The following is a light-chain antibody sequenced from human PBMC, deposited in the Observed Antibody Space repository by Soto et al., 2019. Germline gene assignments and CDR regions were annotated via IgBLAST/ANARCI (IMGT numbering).Light chain of an antibody. CDR2: EVS. Sequence: QSVLTQPPSASGSPGQSVTISCTGTSSDVGGYNYVSWYQQHPGKAPKLMIYEVSKRPSGVPDRFSGSKSGNTASLTVSGLQAEDEADYYCSSYAGSNNPPFGGRTKVTVL. V-gene: IGLV2-8*01. CDR3: SSYAGSNNPP. J-gene: IGLJ2*01. CDR1: SSDVGGYNY.